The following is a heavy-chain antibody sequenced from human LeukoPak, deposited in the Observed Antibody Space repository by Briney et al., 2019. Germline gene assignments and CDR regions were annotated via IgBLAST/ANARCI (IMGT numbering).Heavy chain of an antibody. D-gene: IGHD5-18*01. CDR2: IFNDDTT. CDR1: GFSVTDNT. J-gene: IGHJ6*03. V-gene: IGHV3-66*01. CDR3: ARVTAAMVDRGDSFYYYMDI. Sequence: GGSLRLSCTASGFSVTDNTINWVRQAPGKGLEWVSNIFNDDTTQYADAVTGRFSIYRDHSKKAVYLQMNRLRADDTAIYYCARVTAAMVDRGDSFYYYMDIWGEGTTVTVPS.